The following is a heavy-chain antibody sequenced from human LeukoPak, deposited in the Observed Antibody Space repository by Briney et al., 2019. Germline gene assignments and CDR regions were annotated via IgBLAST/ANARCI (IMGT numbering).Heavy chain of an antibody. CDR1: GFTFSGSA. J-gene: IGHJ4*02. V-gene: IGHV3-73*01. CDR2: IRSKANSYAT. CDR3: AKDDYDILTGYYPPVDY. D-gene: IGHD3-9*01. Sequence: GGSLRLSCAASGFTFSGSAMHWVRQASGKGLEWVGRIRSKANSYATAYAASVKGRFTISRDDSKNTAYLQMNSLRAEDTAVYYCAKDDYDILTGYYPPVDYWGQGTLVAVSS.